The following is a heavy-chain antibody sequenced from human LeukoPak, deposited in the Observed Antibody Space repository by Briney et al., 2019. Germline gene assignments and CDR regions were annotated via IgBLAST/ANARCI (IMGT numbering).Heavy chain of an antibody. Sequence: PGGSLRLSCAASGFTFSSYWMSWVRQAPGKGLEWVANIKQDGSEKYYVDSVKGRFTISRDNAKNSLYLQMNSLRAEDTAVYYCARSPVGETFYYYYMDVWGKGTTVTVSS. D-gene: IGHD3-10*01. CDR1: GFTFSSYW. J-gene: IGHJ6*03. V-gene: IGHV3-7*01. CDR2: IKQDGSEK. CDR3: ARSPVGETFYYYYMDV.